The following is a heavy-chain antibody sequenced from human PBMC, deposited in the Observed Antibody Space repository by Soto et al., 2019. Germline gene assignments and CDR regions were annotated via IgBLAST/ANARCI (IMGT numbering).Heavy chain of an antibody. V-gene: IGHV3-9*01. CDR1: GFTFDDYA. Sequence: EVHLVESGGGLVQPGGSLRLSCAASGFTFDDYAMHWVRQAPGKGLEWVSGISWNSYNFFYTDTVKGRFTISRDNTKNSLYLQMNNLSTEDSALYYCAKDLLGSGALYDYWGQGTLVIVSS. CDR3: AKDLLGSGALYDY. CDR2: ISWNSYNF. J-gene: IGHJ4*02. D-gene: IGHD6-19*01.